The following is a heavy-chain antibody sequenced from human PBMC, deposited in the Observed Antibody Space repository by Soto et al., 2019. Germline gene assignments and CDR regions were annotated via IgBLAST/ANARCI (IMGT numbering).Heavy chain of an antibody. Sequence: QVQLVPSGPEVRKPGASVRLSCATSGYNFNQYYIHWVRQAPGQGLEWMGIINLRGGTTEYAHKFRGRGTVTGDTSTRTAYMELSSLRSEDTAVYFCARGPDDSDVPRWDHWGQGTLITVSS. CDR3: ARGPDDSDVPRWDH. CDR1: GYNFNQYY. D-gene: IGHD4-17*01. J-gene: IGHJ4*02. V-gene: IGHV1-46*02. CDR2: INLRGGTT.